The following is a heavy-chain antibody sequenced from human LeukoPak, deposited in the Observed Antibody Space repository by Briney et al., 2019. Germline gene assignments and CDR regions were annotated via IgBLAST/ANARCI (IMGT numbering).Heavy chain of an antibody. Sequence: GGSLRLSCAASGFTFSSYWMHWVRQAPGKGLVWVSRINSDGSSTSYADSVKGRFTISRDNAKNTLYLQMNSLRAEDTAVYYCARERIAAAGTGFDYWGQGTLGTVSS. D-gene: IGHD6-13*01. CDR3: ARERIAAAGTGFDY. CDR2: INSDGSST. V-gene: IGHV3-74*01. CDR1: GFTFSSYW. J-gene: IGHJ4*02.